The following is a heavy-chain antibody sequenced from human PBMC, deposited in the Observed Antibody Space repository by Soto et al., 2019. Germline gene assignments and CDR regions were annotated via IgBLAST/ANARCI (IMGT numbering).Heavy chain of an antibody. Sequence: QVQMVQSGAEVKKPGPSVKVSCKASGYAFINYAVTWVRQAPGEGLEWMGWISHSNDNSYSAQKFQDRGTMSTETSSNTAYMELRRLTSDDTAVYYSSREGGNTGTSAYWGQGTLVTVSA. V-gene: IGHV1-18*01. D-gene: IGHD1-7*01. CDR2: ISHSNDNS. CDR1: GYAFINYA. CDR3: SREGGNTGTSAY. J-gene: IGHJ4*02.